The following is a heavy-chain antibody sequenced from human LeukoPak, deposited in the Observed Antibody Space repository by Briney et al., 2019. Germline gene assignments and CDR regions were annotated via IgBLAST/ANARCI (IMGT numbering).Heavy chain of an antibody. CDR2: IFSGGGT. V-gene: IGHV3-66*01. J-gene: IGHJ3*02. D-gene: IGHD2-15*01. CDR1: GFTVSSSY. CDR3: ARGGVVYPDSFDI. Sequence: GGSLRLSCAASGFTVSSSYMNWVRQAPGKGLEWVSLIFSGGGTYYAASLKGRFTISRDNTKNTLFLQMNSLRAENTAVYYCARGGVVYPDSFDIWGRGTIVTVSS.